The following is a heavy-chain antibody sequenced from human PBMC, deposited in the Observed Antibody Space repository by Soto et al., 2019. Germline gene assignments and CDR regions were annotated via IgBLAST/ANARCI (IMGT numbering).Heavy chain of an antibody. CDR3: TRDLLGVRAFDM. Sequence: EVQLVESGGDLVQPGRSLRLSCTTSGFTFGDYAVSLLRQAPVKGMAWVSFIRSKASGGTAEYAASVKGRFTISRDDSKSIAYLQMNSLKTEDTAVYYCTRDLLGVRAFDMWGQGTMVTVSS. D-gene: IGHD3-16*01. V-gene: IGHV3-49*03. CDR1: GFTFGDYA. CDR2: IRSKASGGTA. J-gene: IGHJ3*02.